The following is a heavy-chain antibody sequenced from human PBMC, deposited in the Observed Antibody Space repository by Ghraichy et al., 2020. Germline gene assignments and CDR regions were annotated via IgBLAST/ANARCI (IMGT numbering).Heavy chain of an antibody. J-gene: IGHJ4*02. CDR3: ARLIDSAPDY. Sequence: GESLNISCAVSGFIFSNSWMSWVRQTPGKGLEWVANIKGDGSELYYVDSVKGRFTISRDNAKNSLNLQMNSLRAEDTAVYYCARLIDSAPDYWGQGTLVTVSP. D-gene: IGHD3-22*01. V-gene: IGHV3-7*01. CDR2: IKGDGSEL. CDR1: GFIFSNSW.